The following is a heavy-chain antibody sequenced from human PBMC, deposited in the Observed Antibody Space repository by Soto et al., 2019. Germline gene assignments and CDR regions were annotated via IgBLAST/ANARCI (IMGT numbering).Heavy chain of an antibody. V-gene: IGHV4-59*08. CDR2: IYYSESA. D-gene: IGHD6-13*01. J-gene: IGHJ4*02. CDR1: GGSISSYY. Sequence: SETLSLTCTVSGGSISSYYWSWIRQPPGKGLEWIGYIYYSESAYYNPSLQSRGFISIDTSKNQFSLTLSSVTAADTAVYYCARVIITATGTSGFDSWGQGTLVTVSS. CDR3: ARVIITATGTSGFDS.